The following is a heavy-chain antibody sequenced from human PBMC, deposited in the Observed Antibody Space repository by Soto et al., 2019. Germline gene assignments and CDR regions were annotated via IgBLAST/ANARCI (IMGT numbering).Heavy chain of an antibody. D-gene: IGHD4-17*01. CDR2: IIPIFGTA. CDR1: GGTFSSYA. CDR3: ARDSGGTTVAFGMDV. J-gene: IGHJ6*02. V-gene: IGHV1-69*01. Sequence: QVQLVQSGAEVKKPGSSVKVSCKASGGTFSSYAISWVRQAPGQGLEWMGGIIPIFGTANYAQKCQGRVTITADESTSKAYMELSSLRSEDTAVYYCARDSGGTTVAFGMDVWGQGTKVTVSS.